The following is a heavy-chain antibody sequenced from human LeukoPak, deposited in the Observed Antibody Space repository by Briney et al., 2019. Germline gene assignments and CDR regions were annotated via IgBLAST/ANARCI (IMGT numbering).Heavy chain of an antibody. Sequence: GGSLRLSCAASGFTFRSSAMSWVRQAPGKGLEWVSAISGSGGSTYYADSVKGRFTISRDNSKNTLFLQMTSLRVEDTAVYYCAKFEEMATINPFDYWGQGTLVTVSS. CDR1: GFTFRSSA. V-gene: IGHV3-23*01. J-gene: IGHJ4*02. CDR3: AKFEEMATINPFDY. D-gene: IGHD5-24*01. CDR2: ISGSGGST.